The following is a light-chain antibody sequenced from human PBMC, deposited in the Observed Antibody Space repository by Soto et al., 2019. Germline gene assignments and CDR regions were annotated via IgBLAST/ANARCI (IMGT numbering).Light chain of an antibody. Sequence: DIQMTQSPSTLSASVGDRVTITCRASQSIASWLAWYQQKPGKAPELLIYDASSLEGGVPSRFSGSGSGTEFTLTISILQPDDFATYCCQQYNSYSITFGQGTRLEIK. CDR3: QQYNSYSIT. CDR2: DAS. CDR1: QSIASW. V-gene: IGKV1-5*01. J-gene: IGKJ5*01.